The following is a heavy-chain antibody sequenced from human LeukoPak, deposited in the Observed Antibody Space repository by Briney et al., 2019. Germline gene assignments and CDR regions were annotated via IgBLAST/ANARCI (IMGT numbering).Heavy chain of an antibody. CDR1: GFTFNDYY. J-gene: IGHJ3*02. V-gene: IGHV3-11*01. Sequence: PGGSLRLSCAASGFTFNDYYMSWVRQAPGKGLEWISFISSNGGPTYYADSVKGRFTISRDSAKNSLYLQMNSLRAEDTAVYYCSRRVASDTSAYNHDAFDIWGQGTMVTVSS. CDR3: SRRVASDTSAYNHDAFDI. D-gene: IGHD3-22*01. CDR2: ISSNGGPT.